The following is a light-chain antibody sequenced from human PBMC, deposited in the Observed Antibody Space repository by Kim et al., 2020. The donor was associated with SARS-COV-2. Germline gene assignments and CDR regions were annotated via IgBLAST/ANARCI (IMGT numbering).Light chain of an antibody. CDR1: NIGSKK. Sequence: VALGQTARITCGGNNIGSKKVPWYQQKPGQAPVLVIYRDSNRPSGIPERFSGSNSGNTATLTISRAQAGDEADYYCQVWDSSTAVFGGGTQLTVL. CDR2: RDS. V-gene: IGLV3-9*01. CDR3: QVWDSSTAV. J-gene: IGLJ3*02.